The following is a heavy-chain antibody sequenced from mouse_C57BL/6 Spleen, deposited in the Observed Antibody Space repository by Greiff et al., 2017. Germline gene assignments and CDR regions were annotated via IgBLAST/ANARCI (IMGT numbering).Heavy chain of an antibody. Sequence: QVQLQQPGAELVRPGTSVKLSCKASGYTFTSYWMHWVKQRPGQGLEWIGVIDPSDSYTNYNQKFKGKATLTVDTSSSTAYMQISSLTSEDSAVYYCARRYYGSSGYFDVWGTGTTVTVSS. V-gene: IGHV1-59*01. CDR3: ARRYYGSSGYFDV. J-gene: IGHJ1*03. CDR2: IDPSDSYT. CDR1: GYTFTSYW. D-gene: IGHD1-1*01.